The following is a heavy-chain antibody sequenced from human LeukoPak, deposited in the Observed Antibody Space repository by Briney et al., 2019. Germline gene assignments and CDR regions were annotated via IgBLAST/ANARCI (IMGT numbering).Heavy chain of an antibody. CDR2: IKQDGSEK. CDR3: AKASGVPWADYAFDI. CDR1: GFTFSSYW. V-gene: IGHV3-7*01. Sequence: GGSLRLSCAASGFTFSSYWMSWVRQAPGKGLEWVANIKQDGSEKYYPDSVKGRFTISRDSSKNTLYLQMNSLRAEDTAVYYCAKASGVPWADYAFDIWGQGTMVTVSS. D-gene: IGHD3-10*01. J-gene: IGHJ3*02.